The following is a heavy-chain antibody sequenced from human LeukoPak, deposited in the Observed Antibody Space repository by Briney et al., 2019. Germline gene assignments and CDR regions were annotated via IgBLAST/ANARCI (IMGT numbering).Heavy chain of an antibody. J-gene: IGHJ4*02. CDR2: IYHSGST. V-gene: IGHV4-4*02. Sequence: SETLSLTCAVSGGSISSSNWWSWVRQPPGKGLEWIGEIYHSGSTNYNPSLKSRVTISVDKSKNQFSLKLSSVTAADTAVYYCAKLDPVIRLGFGYWGQGTLVTASS. CDR3: AKLDPVIRLGFGY. D-gene: IGHD2/OR15-2a*01. CDR1: GGSISSSNW.